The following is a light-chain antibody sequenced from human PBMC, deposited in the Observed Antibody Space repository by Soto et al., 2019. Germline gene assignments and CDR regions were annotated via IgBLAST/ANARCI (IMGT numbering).Light chain of an antibody. CDR2: AAS. Sequence: DIQMTQSPSSLSASVGDRVTVTCRASQNINNFLSWHQQKPGKAPKLLIYAASSLESGVPSRFSCSGSGTEFTLTISSLQPEDFSTYFCQQSYTTPQTLGHGTKVDIK. V-gene: IGKV1-39*01. CDR1: QNINNF. J-gene: IGKJ1*01. CDR3: QQSYTTPQT.